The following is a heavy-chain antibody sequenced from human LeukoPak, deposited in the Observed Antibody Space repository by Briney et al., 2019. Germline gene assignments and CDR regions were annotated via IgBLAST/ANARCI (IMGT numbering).Heavy chain of an antibody. CDR3: ARGRGGYFSFDP. CDR1: GGSISSYY. J-gene: IGHJ5*02. Sequence: SETLSLTCTVSGGSISSYYWSWIRQPPGKGLEWIGYIYTSGSTNYNPSLKSRVTISVDTSKNQFSLKLSSVTAADTDVYYCARGRGGYFSFDPWGQRTLVTVSS. CDR2: IYTSGST. D-gene: IGHD3-10*01. V-gene: IGHV4-4*09.